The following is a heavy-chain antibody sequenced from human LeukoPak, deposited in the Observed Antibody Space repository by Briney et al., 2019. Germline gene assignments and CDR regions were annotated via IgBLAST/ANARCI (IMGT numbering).Heavy chain of an antibody. CDR1: GFTFSSHG. V-gene: IGHV3-21*01. J-gene: IGHJ4*02. CDR2: ISPSGDIL. Sequence: GGSLRLSCAASGFTFSSHGMNWVRQAPGKGLEWVSGISPSGDILYYADSVKGRFTISRDSAKNSLYLQMNSLRAEDTAVYYCARDSQDDSSGSPLDYWGQGTLVTVSS. D-gene: IGHD3-22*01. CDR3: ARDSQDDSSGSPLDY.